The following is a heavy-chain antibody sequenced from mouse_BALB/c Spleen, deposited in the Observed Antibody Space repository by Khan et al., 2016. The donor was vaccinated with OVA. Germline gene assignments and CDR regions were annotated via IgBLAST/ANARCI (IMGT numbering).Heavy chain of an antibody. D-gene: IGHD1-1*02. V-gene: IGHV5-4*02. CDR2: ISDGFIPT. CDR3: ARAVYGGFAY. CDR1: FLPLSDYS. J-gene: IGHJ3*01. Sequence: SLHLSFASPFLPLSDYSISFFLPPPSPLLSFFATISDGFIPTYYPDSVKGRFTISRDNAKNNLYLQMSSLKSEDTAIYYCARAVYGGFAYWGQGTLVTVSA.